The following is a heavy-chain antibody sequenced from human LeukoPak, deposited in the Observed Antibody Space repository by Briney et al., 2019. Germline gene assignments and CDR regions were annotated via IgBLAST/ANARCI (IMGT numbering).Heavy chain of an antibody. CDR2: IVYDGGKI. CDR3: AKERRGRRYTSSLSRPPYLCEGLEV. J-gene: IGHJ6*02. V-gene: IGHV3-30*02. D-gene: IGHD6-13*01. CDR1: VFIFSPYD. Sequence: GGPQSLSCAASVFIFSPYDILGLPEARDRGVEWGGLIVYDGGKIYYRDSVKGRLTISRDNSNNRLYLQMNSLRAEHTAVYYWAKERRGRRYTSSLSRPPYLCEGLEVWGQGTTVTVS.